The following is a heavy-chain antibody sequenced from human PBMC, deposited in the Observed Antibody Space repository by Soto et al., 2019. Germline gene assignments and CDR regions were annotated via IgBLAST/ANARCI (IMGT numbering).Heavy chain of an antibody. CDR2: IYYSGHT. Sequence: PSETLSLTCSVSGDSVSSGNKYWSWIRQPPGKGLEWLGYIYYSGHTNYNPSLKSRVTISVDTSQNQFSLNLSSVTAADTAVYYCARAGYSYNIDSWGQGTLVTVSS. CDR3: ARAGYSYNIDS. J-gene: IGHJ4*02. CDR1: GDSVSSGNKY. V-gene: IGHV4-61*01. D-gene: IGHD5-18*01.